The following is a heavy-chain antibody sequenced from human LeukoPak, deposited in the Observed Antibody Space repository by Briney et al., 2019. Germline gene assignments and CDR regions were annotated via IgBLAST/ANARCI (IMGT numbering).Heavy chain of an antibody. V-gene: IGHV3-21*04. CDR1: GFTFSTST. CDR3: AKGPYYSDSSGYPDY. J-gene: IGHJ4*02. D-gene: IGHD3-22*01. CDR2: ISGSSNKI. Sequence: GGSLRLSCAASGFTFSTSTMNWVRQAPGKGLGWMSSISGSSNKIYYADSVKGRFTISRDNSKDTLYLEMNSLRAEDTAVYYCAKGPYYSDSSGYPDYWGQGTLATASS.